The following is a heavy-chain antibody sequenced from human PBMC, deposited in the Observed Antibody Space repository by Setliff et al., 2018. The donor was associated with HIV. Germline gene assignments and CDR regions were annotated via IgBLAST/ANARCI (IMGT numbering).Heavy chain of an antibody. Sequence: GGSLRLSCEASGFTFRHYAMHWVRQAPGKGLEWVAVVSYDAERKYYADSVKGRFTISRANPRNTVYLQMTGLRLDDTAVYYCARDSAAWVTELGILGYWGQGTLVTVSS. J-gene: IGHJ4*02. D-gene: IGHD3-3*01. V-gene: IGHV3-30*03. CDR3: ARDSAAWVTELGILGY. CDR2: VSYDAERK. CDR1: GFTFRHYA.